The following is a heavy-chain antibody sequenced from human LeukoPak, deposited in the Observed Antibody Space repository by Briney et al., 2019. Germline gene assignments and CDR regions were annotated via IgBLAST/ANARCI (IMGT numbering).Heavy chain of an antibody. CDR3: ARVRYDTYYFDY. V-gene: IGHV1-69*13. CDR1: GYTFTSYG. J-gene: IGHJ4*02. D-gene: IGHD3-22*01. Sequence: ASVKVSCKASGYTFTSYGITWVRQAPGQGLEWMGGIIPIFGTANYAQKFQGRVTITADESTSTAYMELRSLRSDDTAVYYCARVRYDTYYFDYWGQGTLVTVSS. CDR2: IIPIFGTA.